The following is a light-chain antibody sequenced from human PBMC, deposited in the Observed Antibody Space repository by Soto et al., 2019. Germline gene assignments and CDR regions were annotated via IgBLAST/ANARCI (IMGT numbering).Light chain of an antibody. CDR1: QGIGNA. CDR3: LQDINYPWT. J-gene: IGKJ1*01. V-gene: IGKV1-6*01. Sequence: AIQMTQSPSSLSASVGDRVTISFLASQGIGNALGWYQQKPVKPPKVLIYGASNLQSGVPPRFSGSGSGTDFTLAISSLQPEDSATYYCLQDINYPWTFGQGTKVDIK. CDR2: GAS.